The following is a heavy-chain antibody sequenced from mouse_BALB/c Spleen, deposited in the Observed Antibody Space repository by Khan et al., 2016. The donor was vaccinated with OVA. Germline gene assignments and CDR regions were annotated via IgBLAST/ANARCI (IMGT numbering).Heavy chain of an antibody. CDR3: ARTARIKY. CDR1: GYSITSGYG. V-gene: IGHV3-2*02. J-gene: IGHJ2*01. Sequence: EVQLQESGPGLVKPSQSLSLTCTVTGYSITSGYGWNWIRQFPGNKLEWMGYISYSGSTNYNQSLKSRISITRDTSKNQFFLQFNSVTTEDTATYYCARTARIKYWGQGTTLTVSS. D-gene: IGHD1-2*01. CDR2: ISYSGST.